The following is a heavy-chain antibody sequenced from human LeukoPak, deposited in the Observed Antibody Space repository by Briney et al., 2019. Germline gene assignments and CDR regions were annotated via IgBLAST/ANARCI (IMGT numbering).Heavy chain of an antibody. J-gene: IGHJ4*02. V-gene: IGHV4-59*08. CDR2: INYSGST. CDR1: GGSISSYC. CDR3: ARAVLSGFPYYFDY. Sequence: SETLSLTCTVSGGSISSYCWNWIRQPPGKGLEWIGYINYSGSTNYNPSLKSRVTISVDTSKNQFSLKLSSVTAADTAVYYCARAVLSGFPYYFDYWGQGTLVTVSP. D-gene: IGHD3-10*01.